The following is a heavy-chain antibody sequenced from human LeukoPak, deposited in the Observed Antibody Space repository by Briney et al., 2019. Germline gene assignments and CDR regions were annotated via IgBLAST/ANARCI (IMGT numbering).Heavy chain of an antibody. D-gene: IGHD1-26*01. CDR1: GFTVSSNY. Sequence: PGGSLRLSCAASGFTVSSNYMSWVRQAPGKGLEWVSVIYSGGSTYYADSVKGRFTISRDNSENTLYLQMNSLRAEDTAVYYCARDLRSIVGAGGYYFDYWGQGTLVTVSS. CDR2: IYSGGST. J-gene: IGHJ4*02. CDR3: ARDLRSIVGAGGYYFDY. V-gene: IGHV3-66*01.